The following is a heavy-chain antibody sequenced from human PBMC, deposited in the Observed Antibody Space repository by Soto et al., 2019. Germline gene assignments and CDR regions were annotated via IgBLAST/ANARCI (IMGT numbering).Heavy chain of an antibody. J-gene: IGHJ4*02. CDR2: TYYSGIT. CDR3: ARFKAAAGFDY. D-gene: IGHD6-13*01. CDR1: GGSISSYY. Sequence: QVQLQESGPGLVKPSETLSLTCTVAGGSISSYYWSWIRQPPGKGLEWIGYTYYSGITNYNPSLKSRVTISVDTSKNQSSLTLSSVTAADTAVYYCARFKAAAGFDYWGQGTLVTVSS. V-gene: IGHV4-59*01.